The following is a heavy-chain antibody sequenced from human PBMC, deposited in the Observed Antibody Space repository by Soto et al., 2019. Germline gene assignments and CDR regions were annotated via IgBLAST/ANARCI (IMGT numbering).Heavy chain of an antibody. J-gene: IGHJ4*02. CDR2: IYPGDSDT. D-gene: IGHD2-2*01. CDR3: ASRYCSSTSCFQDYCFEY. V-gene: IGHV5-51*01. Sequence: GESLKISCKGSGYSFTSYWIGWARQMPGKGLEWMGIIYPGDSDTRYSPSFQGQVTISADKSISTAYLQWSSLKASDTAMYYCASRYCSSTSCFQDYCFEYWGQGTLVTVSS. CDR1: GYSFTSYW.